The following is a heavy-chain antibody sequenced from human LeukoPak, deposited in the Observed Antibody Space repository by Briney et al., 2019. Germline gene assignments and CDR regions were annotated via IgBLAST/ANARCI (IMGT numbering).Heavy chain of an antibody. CDR3: ARAFGASSGYSVDY. V-gene: IGHV3-33*01. D-gene: IGHD3-22*01. Sequence: GRSLRLSCAASRFTFSSYAMHWVRQAPGKGLEWVTVIWYDGSNKHYADSVKGRFTISRDNSKNTLYLQMDSLRAEDTAVYYCARAFGASSGYSVDYWGQGTLVTVSS. J-gene: IGHJ4*02. CDR2: IWYDGSNK. CDR1: RFTFSSYA.